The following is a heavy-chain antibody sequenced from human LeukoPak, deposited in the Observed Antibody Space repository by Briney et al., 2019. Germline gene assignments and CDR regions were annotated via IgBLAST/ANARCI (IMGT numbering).Heavy chain of an antibody. CDR2: ISSYANYI. CDR3: ARDNAGSYFVDY. D-gene: IGHD1-26*01. CDR1: GFTFSSYT. J-gene: IGHJ4*02. Sequence: GGSLRLSCEASGFTFSSYTLNCVRDSPGKGRECVSSISSYANYIDYADSVTGRITISRDNAKNSLYLQMNSLRGEDTAVYYCARDNAGSYFVDYWGQGILVTVSS. V-gene: IGHV3-21*06.